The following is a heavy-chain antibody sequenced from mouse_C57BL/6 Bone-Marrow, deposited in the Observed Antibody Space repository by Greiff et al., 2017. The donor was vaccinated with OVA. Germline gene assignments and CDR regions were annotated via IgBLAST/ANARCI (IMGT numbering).Heavy chain of an antibody. J-gene: IGHJ1*03. CDR1: GYTFTSYW. D-gene: IGHD1-1*01. Sequence: QVQLQQPGAELVKPGASVKLSCKASGYTFTSYWMHWVKQRPGQGLEWIGWIYPGSGNTKYNEKFKGKATLTADTSSSTAYMQLSSLTSEDSAVYYCARWITTVVYWYFDVWGTGTTVTVSS. CDR3: ARWITTVVYWYFDV. CDR2: IYPGSGNT. V-gene: IGHV1-66*01.